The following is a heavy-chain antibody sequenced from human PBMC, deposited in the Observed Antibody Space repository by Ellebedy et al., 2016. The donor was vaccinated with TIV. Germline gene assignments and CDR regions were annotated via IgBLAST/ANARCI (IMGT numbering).Heavy chain of an antibody. D-gene: IGHD3-10*01. CDR1: EFTFSHYW. Sequence: GESLKISCAASEFTFSHYWMHWVRQAPGKGLVWVSRINNDGSDTIHADSVKGRFTISRDNAENKVYLQLNGLRVEDTALYYCTRMGVLPTSYYGMDVWGQGTTVIVSS. V-gene: IGHV3-74*01. CDR3: TRMGVLPTSYYGMDV. CDR2: INNDGSDT. J-gene: IGHJ6*02.